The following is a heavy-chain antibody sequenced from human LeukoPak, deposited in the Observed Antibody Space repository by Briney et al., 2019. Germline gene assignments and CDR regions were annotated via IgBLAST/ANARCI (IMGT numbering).Heavy chain of an antibody. D-gene: IGHD2-2*01. J-gene: IGHJ4*02. CDR3: ASTICISTSCYPGVVDY. CDR1: GGLISSGSYY. V-gene: IGHV4-61*02. CDR2: IYSSGST. Sequence: RPSQTLSLTCTVSGGLISSGSYYWRWIRQPAGKGLEWIGRIYSSGSTNYNPALRSRLTISVDTSKNQFSLKLSSVTAADTAVYYCASTICISTSCYPGVVDYWGQGTLVTVSS.